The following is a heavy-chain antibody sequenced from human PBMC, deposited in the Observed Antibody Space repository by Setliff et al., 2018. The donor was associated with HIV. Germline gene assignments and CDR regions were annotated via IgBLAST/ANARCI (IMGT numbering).Heavy chain of an antibody. CDR1: GGSFSGYY. Sequence: SETLSLTCAVYGGSFSGYYWSWVRQPPGKGLEWFGEINHSGSTNSNPSLKSRVTISADTSKNQFSLKLTSVTAADTAVYYCARGRMGYYGSGSYLPWGQGMLVTVSS. V-gene: IGHV4-34*01. J-gene: IGHJ5*02. CDR2: INHSGST. CDR3: ARGRMGYYGSGSYLP. D-gene: IGHD3-10*01.